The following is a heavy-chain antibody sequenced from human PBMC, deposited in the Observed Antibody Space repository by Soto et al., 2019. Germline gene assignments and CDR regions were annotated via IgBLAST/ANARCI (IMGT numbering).Heavy chain of an antibody. D-gene: IGHD2-2*01. CDR1: GFTFSSYG. V-gene: IGHV3-30*18. CDR3: AKDHLIVVVPAAIGGLFGLSMDV. J-gene: IGHJ6*02. Sequence: RGSLRLSCAASGFTFSSYGMHRVRQAPGKGLEWVAVISYDGSNKYYADSVKGRFTISRDNSKNTLYLQMNSLRAEDTAVYYCAKDHLIVVVPAAIGGLFGLSMDVWGLGTTVTVSS. CDR2: ISYDGSNK.